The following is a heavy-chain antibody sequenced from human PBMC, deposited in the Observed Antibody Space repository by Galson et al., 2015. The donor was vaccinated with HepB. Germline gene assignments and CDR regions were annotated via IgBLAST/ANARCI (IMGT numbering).Heavy chain of an antibody. CDR2: IKQDGSEK. CDR3: ARDADYYGSAHFDY. V-gene: IGHV3-7*01. CDR1: GFTFSSYW. Sequence: SLRLSCAASGFTFSSYWVSWVRQAPGKGLEWVANIKQDGSEKYYVDSVKGRFTISRDNAKNSLYLQMNSLRAEDTTVYYCARDADYYGSAHFDYWGQGTLVTVSS. D-gene: IGHD3-10*01. J-gene: IGHJ4*02.